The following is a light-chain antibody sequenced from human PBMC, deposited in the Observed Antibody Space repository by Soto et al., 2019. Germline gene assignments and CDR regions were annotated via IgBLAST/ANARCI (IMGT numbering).Light chain of an antibody. CDR1: QSLSSSY. V-gene: IGKV3-20*01. J-gene: IGKJ4*01. CDR3: QQDDASPLT. Sequence: EIVLTQSPGTLSLSPGERATLSCRASQSLSSSYLAWYQQKPGQAPRLLIYGASSRATGIPDRFSGSGSGTDFTLTISRREPEDFAVYHCQQDDASPLTFGGGTKV. CDR2: GAS.